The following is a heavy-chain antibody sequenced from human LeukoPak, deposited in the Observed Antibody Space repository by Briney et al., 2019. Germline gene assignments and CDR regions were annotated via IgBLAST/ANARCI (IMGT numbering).Heavy chain of an antibody. Sequence: GAPVKVSCKASGYTFTSYGISWVRQAPGQGLEWMGWISAYNGNTNYAQKLQGRVTMTTDTSTSTAYMELRSLRSDDTAVYYCARSISSPHYDILTGYYLIGQNYGMDVWGQGTTVTVSS. V-gene: IGHV1-18*01. CDR3: ARSISSPHYDILTGYYLIGQNYGMDV. CDR1: GYTFTSYG. CDR2: ISAYNGNT. D-gene: IGHD3-9*01. J-gene: IGHJ6*02.